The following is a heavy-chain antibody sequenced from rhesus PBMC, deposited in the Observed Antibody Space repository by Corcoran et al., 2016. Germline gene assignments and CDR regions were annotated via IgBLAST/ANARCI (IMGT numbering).Heavy chain of an antibody. Sequence: QATLKESGPALVKPTQTLTLTRTFSGFSLTTSGMGVGWIRQPPGKALEWLALIYWDDDKRYSTSLKNRLTISKDISKSQVVLTMTNMDPVDTATYYCARGNWNYRTFDFWGQGLRVTVSS. CDR2: IYWDDDK. V-gene: IGHV2-174*01. CDR3: ARGNWNYRTFDF. J-gene: IGHJ3*01. CDR1: GFSLTTSGMG. D-gene: IGHD1-26*01.